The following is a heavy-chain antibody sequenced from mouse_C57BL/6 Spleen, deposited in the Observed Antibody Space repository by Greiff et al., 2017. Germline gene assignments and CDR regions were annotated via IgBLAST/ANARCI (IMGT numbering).Heavy chain of an antibody. CDR1: GFTFSSYA. J-gene: IGHJ3*01. V-gene: IGHV5-4*01. CDR3: ARDGGLPGGFAY. Sequence: EVQRVESGGGLVKPGGSLKLSCAASGFTFSSYAMSWVRQTPEKRLEWVATISDGGSYTYYPDNVKGRFTISRDNAKNNLYLQMSHLKSEDTAMYYCARDGGLPGGFAYWGQGTLVTVSA. CDR2: ISDGGSYT. D-gene: IGHD2-10*01.